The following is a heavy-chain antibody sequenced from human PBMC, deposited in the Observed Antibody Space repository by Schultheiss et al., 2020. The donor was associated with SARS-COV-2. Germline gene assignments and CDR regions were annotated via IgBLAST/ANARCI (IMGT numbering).Heavy chain of an antibody. CDR3: ARDLGITVTSGFDY. CDR1: GFTFSSHA. D-gene: IGHD4-17*01. V-gene: IGHV3-64*01. Sequence: GGSLRLSCAASGFTFSSHAMHWVRQAPGKGLEYVSAISSNGGSTYYAKSVKGRFTISRDNSKNTLYLQMGSLRVEDMAVYYCARDLGITVTSGFDYWGQGTLVTVSS. J-gene: IGHJ4*02. CDR2: ISSNGGST.